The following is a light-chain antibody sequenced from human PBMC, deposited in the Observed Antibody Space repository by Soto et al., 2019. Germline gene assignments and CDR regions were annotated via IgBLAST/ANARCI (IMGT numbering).Light chain of an antibody. CDR3: QQSYSNPIT. J-gene: IGKJ5*01. CDR2: EVS. Sequence: PSLSFAPGRPSSLSSKSSQSLLHITGETFLFWYLQKPGQSPQLLIYEVSTRVSGVPDRFSGSGSGTDFTLTISSLQPEDFATYYCQQSYSNPITFGQRTRLEIK. V-gene: IGKV2-29*01. CDR1: QSLLHITGETF.